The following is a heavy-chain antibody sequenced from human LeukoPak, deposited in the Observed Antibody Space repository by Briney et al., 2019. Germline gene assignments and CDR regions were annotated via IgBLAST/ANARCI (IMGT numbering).Heavy chain of an antibody. CDR3: AASGGMGDY. D-gene: IGHD2-15*01. CDR2: IKQEGSEK. V-gene: IGHV3-7*03. CDR1: GFTFSSYW. J-gene: IGHJ4*02. Sequence: QPGRSRRLSWAASGFTFSSYWMSWVRQAAGKVLEWVAYIKQEGSEKYCVDAEKGRFTISRDKAKTSLSLEMNSLRAEDTAVYYCAASGGMGDYWGQGTLVTVSS.